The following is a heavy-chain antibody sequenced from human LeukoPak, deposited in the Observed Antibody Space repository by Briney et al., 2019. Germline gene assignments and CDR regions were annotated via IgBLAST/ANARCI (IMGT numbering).Heavy chain of an antibody. CDR1: GYTFTGYY. Sequence: ASVKVSCKASGYTFTGYYMHWVRQAPGQGLEWMGWIIPNSGGTNYAQKFQGRVTMTRDTSISTAYMELSRLRSDDTAVYYCARVGPVAGNFYYYYYYYMDVWGKGTTVTVSS. D-gene: IGHD6-19*01. J-gene: IGHJ6*03. CDR3: ARVGPVAGNFYYYYYYYMDV. V-gene: IGHV1-2*02. CDR2: IIPNSGGT.